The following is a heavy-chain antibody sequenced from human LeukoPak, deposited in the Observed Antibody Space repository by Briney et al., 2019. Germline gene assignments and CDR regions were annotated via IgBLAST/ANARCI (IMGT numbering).Heavy chain of an antibody. D-gene: IGHD6-13*01. J-gene: IGHJ4*02. V-gene: IGHV4-30-2*01. CDR1: GGSISSGGYY. CDR2: IYHSGST. Sequence: PSETLSLTCTVSGGSISSGGYYWSWIRQPPGKGLEWIGYIYHSGSTYYNPSLKSRVTISVDRSKNQFSLKLSSVTPEDTAVYYCARDLVSYTSSWYDYWGQGTLVTVSS. CDR3: ARDLVSYTSSWYDY.